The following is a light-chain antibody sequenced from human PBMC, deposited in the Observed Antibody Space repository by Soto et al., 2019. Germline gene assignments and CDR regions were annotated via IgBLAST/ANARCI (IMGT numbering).Light chain of an antibody. Sequence: DIQMTQSPSSLSASVGDTVAITCRASQNIVRYVNWYQQKPGKAPELLIFAASRLQGGVPSRFSGSGSGTDFPLTITSLHAEDFATYFCQQSYSTPRVWTFGQGTKVEI. CDR3: QQSYSTPRVWT. CDR2: AAS. V-gene: IGKV1-39*01. J-gene: IGKJ1*01. CDR1: QNIVRY.